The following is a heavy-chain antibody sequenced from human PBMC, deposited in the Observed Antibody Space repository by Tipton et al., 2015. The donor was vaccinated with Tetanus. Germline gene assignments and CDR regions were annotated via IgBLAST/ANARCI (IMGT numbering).Heavy chain of an antibody. CDR1: GGSISSYH. CDR2: ISFSGTT. J-gene: IGHJ6*02. Sequence: GLVKPSETLSLTCTVSGGSISSYHWSWIRQPPGKGLEWIGYISFSGTTSYNFSLKGRVTISLDTSKNQFSLKMTSVTAADTAVYYCAREKGMDVWGRGTTVIVSS. CDR3: AREKGMDV. V-gene: IGHV4-59*01.